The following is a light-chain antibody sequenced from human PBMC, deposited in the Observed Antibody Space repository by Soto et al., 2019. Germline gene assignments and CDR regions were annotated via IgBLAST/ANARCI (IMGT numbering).Light chain of an antibody. V-gene: IGKV1-33*01. CDR1: QDISNY. CDR3: QQFDSLLFT. CDR2: DAS. J-gene: IGKJ4*01. Sequence: DIQMTQSPSSLFASVGDRVTITCQASQDISNYLNWYQQKPGKAPKLLIYDASNLETGVPSRFSGSGSGTDFTFTISSLQPEDIATYYCQQFDSLLFTFGGGTRVEIK.